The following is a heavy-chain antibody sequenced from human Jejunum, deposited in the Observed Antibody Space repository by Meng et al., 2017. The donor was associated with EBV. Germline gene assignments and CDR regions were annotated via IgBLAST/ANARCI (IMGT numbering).Heavy chain of an antibody. V-gene: IGHV1-8*01. CDR1: GYTFTSYD. CDR3: ARGASYGSALP. J-gene: IGHJ5*02. CDR2: MNPNRGNT. D-gene: IGHD5-18*01. Sequence: QVQWVQSGGEGKEPGASVKVSCKASGYTFTSYDINWVRQATGQGLEWMGWMNPNRGNTGYAQKFQGRVTMTRNTSISTAYMVLCSLRSEDTAVYYCARGASYGSALPWGQGTLVTVSS.